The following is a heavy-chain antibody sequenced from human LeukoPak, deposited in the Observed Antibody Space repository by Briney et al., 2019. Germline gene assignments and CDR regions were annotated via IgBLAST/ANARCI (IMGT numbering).Heavy chain of an antibody. CDR2: INPNSGDT. D-gene: IGHD3-22*01. Sequence: ASVKVSCKASGYTFTGYYMHWVRQAPGQGLEWMGWINPNSGDTNYAQKPQGRVTMTTDTSTSTAYMELRSLRSDDTAVYYCARGSKGHYYDSSGSFCYFDYWGQGTLVTVSS. CDR1: GYTFTGYY. CDR3: ARGSKGHYYDSSGSFCYFDY. J-gene: IGHJ4*02. V-gene: IGHV1-2*02.